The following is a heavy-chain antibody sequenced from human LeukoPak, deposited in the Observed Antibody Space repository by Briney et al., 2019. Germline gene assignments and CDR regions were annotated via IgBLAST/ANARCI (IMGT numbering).Heavy chain of an antibody. Sequence: SETLSLTCTVSGGSISSGSYYWSWIRQPAGKGLEWIGRIYTSGSTNYNPSLKSRVTISVDTSKNQFSLKLSSVTAADTAVYYCARGGPAFFDYWGQGTLVTVSS. CDR2: IYTSGST. V-gene: IGHV4-61*02. CDR1: GGSISSGSYY. J-gene: IGHJ4*02. CDR3: ARGGPAFFDY.